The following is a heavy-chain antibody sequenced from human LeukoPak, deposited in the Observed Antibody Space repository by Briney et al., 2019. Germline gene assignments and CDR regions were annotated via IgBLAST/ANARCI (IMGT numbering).Heavy chain of an antibody. J-gene: IGHJ4*02. D-gene: IGHD6-6*01. Sequence: PSETLSLTCTVSGYSISSGYYWGWIRQPPGKGLEWIGSIYHSGSTYYNPSLKSRVTISVDTSKNQFSLKLSSVTAADTAVYYCAREVAARPPYYFDYWGQGTLVTVSS. CDR1: GYSISSGYY. V-gene: IGHV4-38-2*02. CDR2: IYHSGST. CDR3: AREVAARPPYYFDY.